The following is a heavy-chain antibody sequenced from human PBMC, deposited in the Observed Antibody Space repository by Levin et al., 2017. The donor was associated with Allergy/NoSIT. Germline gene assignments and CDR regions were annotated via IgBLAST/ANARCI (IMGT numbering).Heavy chain of an antibody. Sequence: SCAASGFTFWEVWVNWVRQRPGKGLEWVAHIKSKPDGETKDYAAPVKGRFSVSRDDSTSMVYLHMSGLTSEDTGVYYCTILLRPVDYWGHGTLVTVSS. J-gene: IGHJ4*01. V-gene: IGHV3-15*01. CDR3: TILLRPVDY. CDR1: GFTFWEVW. D-gene: IGHD3-16*01. CDR2: IKSKPDGETK.